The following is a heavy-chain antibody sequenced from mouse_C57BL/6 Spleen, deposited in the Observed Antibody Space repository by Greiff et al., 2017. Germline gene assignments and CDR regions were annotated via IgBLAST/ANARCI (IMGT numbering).Heavy chain of an antibody. CDR2: IHPSDSDT. CDR1: GYTFTSYW. CDR3: AIFSNLQAWFAY. V-gene: IGHV1-74*01. J-gene: IGHJ3*01. Sequence: VQLQQPGAELVKPGASVKVSCKASGYTFTSYWMHWVKQRPGQGLEWIGRIHPSDSDTNYNQKFKGKATLTVDKSSSTAYMQLSSLTSEDSAVYYCAIFSNLQAWFAYWGQGTLVTVSA.